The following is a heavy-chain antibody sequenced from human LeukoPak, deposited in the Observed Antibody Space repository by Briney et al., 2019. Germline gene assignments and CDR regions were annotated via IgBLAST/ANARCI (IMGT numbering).Heavy chain of an antibody. V-gene: IGHV4-59*08. D-gene: IGHD2-2*02. CDR3: ASLPNNQGYCSSAHCYTFDY. Sequence: PSETLSLTCTVCGGSISSDFWGWIRQPPGKGLEWIGYIQYSGSTNSNPSLKSRVTISGDTSRNQFSLKLSSVTAADTAVYYCASLPNNQGYCSSAHCYTFDYWGQGTLVTVSP. CDR1: GGSISSDF. J-gene: IGHJ4*02. CDR2: IQYSGST.